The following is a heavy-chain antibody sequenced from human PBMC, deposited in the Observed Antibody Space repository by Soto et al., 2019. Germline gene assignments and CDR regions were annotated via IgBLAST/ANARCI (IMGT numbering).Heavy chain of an antibody. CDR3: ARDRETSEDYYYYYMDV. J-gene: IGHJ6*03. Sequence: PSETLSLTCTVSGGSISSGGYYWSWIRQHPGKGLEWIGYIYYSGSTYYNPSLKSRVTISVDTSKNQFSLKLSSVTAADTAVYYCARDRETSEDYYYYYMDVWGKGTTVTVSS. CDR1: GGSISSGGYY. CDR2: IYYSGST. V-gene: IGHV4-31*03.